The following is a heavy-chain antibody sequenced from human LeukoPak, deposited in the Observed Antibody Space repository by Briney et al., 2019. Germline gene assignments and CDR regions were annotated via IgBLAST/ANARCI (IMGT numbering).Heavy chain of an antibody. Sequence: GGSLRLSCAASGFTVSSIYMTWVCQAPGKGLEWVSVIYSDGNTYYADSVKGRFTISRENAKNTLYLQMNSLSVEDTAVYYCARATAVAGTDSWGQGTLVTVSS. V-gene: IGHV3-66*01. J-gene: IGHJ4*02. CDR3: ARATAVAGTDS. D-gene: IGHD6-19*01. CDR1: GFTVSSIY. CDR2: IYSDGNT.